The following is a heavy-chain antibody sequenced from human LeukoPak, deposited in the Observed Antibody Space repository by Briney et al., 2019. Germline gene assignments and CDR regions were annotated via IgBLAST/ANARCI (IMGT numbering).Heavy chain of an antibody. J-gene: IGHJ5*02. CDR3: AREGIAVAGQFDP. CDR1: GYTFTSYY. CDR2: INPSGGST. D-gene: IGHD6-19*01. V-gene: IGHV1-46*01. Sequence: ASVKVSCKASGYTFTSYYMHWVRQAPGQGLEWMGIINPSGGSTSYAQKFQGRVTMTRDTSTSTAYMELRSLRSDDTAVYYCAREGIAVAGQFDPWGQGTLVTVSS.